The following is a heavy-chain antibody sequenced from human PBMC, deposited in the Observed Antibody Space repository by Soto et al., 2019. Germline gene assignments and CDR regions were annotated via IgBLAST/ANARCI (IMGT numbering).Heavy chain of an antibody. D-gene: IGHD4-17*01. Sequence: GGSVKVACNASGYTFISYHMYWVRQAPGQGLEWMGIINPSGGSTSYAQKLKGRVTMTRDTSTSKVYMELSSLRSEDTAVYYCARESLTTVITDSGMDVWGQGTTVTVSS. CDR3: ARESLTTVITDSGMDV. J-gene: IGHJ6*02. CDR2: INPSGGST. CDR1: GYTFISYH. V-gene: IGHV1-46*01.